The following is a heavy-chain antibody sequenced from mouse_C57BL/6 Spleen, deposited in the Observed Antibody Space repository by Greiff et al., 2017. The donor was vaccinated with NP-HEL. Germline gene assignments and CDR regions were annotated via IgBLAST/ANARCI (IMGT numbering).Heavy chain of an antibody. Sequence: EVHLVESGGGLVKPGGSLKLSCAASGFTFSDYGMHWVRQAPEKGLEWVAYISSGSSTIYYADTVKGRFTISRDNAKNTLFLQMTSLRSEDTAMYYCARRAQPYAMDYWGQGTSVTVSS. CDR3: ARRAQPYAMDY. V-gene: IGHV5-17*01. D-gene: IGHD3-2*02. CDR2: ISSGSSTI. CDR1: GFTFSDYG. J-gene: IGHJ4*01.